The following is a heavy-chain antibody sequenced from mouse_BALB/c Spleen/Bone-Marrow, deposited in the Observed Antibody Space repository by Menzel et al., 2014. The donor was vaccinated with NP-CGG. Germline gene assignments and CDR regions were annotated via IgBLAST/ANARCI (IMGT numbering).Heavy chain of an antibody. J-gene: IGHJ2*02. CDR2: INPGSGGA. CDR3: AREWTARAVDY. D-gene: IGHD3-2*01. V-gene: IGHV1-54*01. CDR1: GYAFTNYL. Sequence: QVQLQQSGAELVRPGTSVKVSCKASGYAFTNYLIEWVKQRPGQGLEWIGAINPGSGGANYSEKFKGKATLTADKSSSTAYMQLSSLTSDDSAVYFCAREWTARAVDYWGQGTSLTVSS.